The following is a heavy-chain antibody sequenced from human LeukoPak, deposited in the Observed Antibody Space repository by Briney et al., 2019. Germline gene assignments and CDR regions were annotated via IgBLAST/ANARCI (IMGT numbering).Heavy chain of an antibody. CDR2: IYYSGST. D-gene: IGHD1-26*01. CDR3: ASSIVGATYVY. CDR1: GGSISSYY. Sequence: PSETLSLTCTVSGGSISSYYWSWIRQPPGKGLEWIGYIYYSGSTNCNPSLKSRVTISVDTSKYQFSLKLSSVTAADTAVYYCASSIVGATYVYWGREHWSPRPQ. V-gene: IGHV4-59*01. J-gene: IGHJ4*02.